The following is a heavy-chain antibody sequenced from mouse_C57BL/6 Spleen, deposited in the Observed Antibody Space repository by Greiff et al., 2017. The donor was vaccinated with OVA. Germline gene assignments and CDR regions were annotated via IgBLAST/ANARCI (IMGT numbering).Heavy chain of an antibody. D-gene: IGHD1-1*01. Sequence: VKLQQSGAELVRPGASVTLSCKASGYTFTDYEMHWVKQTPVHGLEWIGAIDPETGGTAYNQKFKGKAILTADKSSSTAYMELRSLTSEDSAVYYCTRITTVVAPFAYWGQGTLVTVSA. CDR1: GYTFTDYE. J-gene: IGHJ3*01. CDR3: TRITTVVAPFAY. CDR2: IDPETGGT. V-gene: IGHV1-15*01.